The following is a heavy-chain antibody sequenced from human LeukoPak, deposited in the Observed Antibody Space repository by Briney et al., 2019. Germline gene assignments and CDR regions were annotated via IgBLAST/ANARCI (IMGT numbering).Heavy chain of an antibody. CDR2: IYYSGST. D-gene: IGHD3-3*01. CDR3: ARDNGNYDFWSGYYSWFDP. J-gene: IGHJ5*02. V-gene: IGHV4-59*12. CDR1: GGSISSYY. Sequence: SETLSLTCTVSGGSISSYYWSWIRQPPGKGLEWIGYIYYSGSTNYNPSLKSRVTISVDTSKSRFSLKLSSVTAADTAVYYCARDNGNYDFWSGYYSWFDPWGQGTLVTVSS.